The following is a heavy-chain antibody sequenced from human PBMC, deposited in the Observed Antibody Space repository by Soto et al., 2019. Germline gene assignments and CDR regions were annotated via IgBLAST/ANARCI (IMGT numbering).Heavy chain of an antibody. Sequence: QLQLQESDSGLVKPSQTLSLTCAVSGGSISSGGYSWSWIRQPPGKGLEWIGYIYHSGSTYYNPSLKSRVTISVDRSKNQFSLKLSSVTAADTAVYYCARAHYGDYGYGMDVWGQGTTVTASS. CDR3: ARAHYGDYGYGMDV. J-gene: IGHJ6*02. CDR2: IYHSGST. D-gene: IGHD4-17*01. V-gene: IGHV4-30-2*01. CDR1: GGSISSGGYS.